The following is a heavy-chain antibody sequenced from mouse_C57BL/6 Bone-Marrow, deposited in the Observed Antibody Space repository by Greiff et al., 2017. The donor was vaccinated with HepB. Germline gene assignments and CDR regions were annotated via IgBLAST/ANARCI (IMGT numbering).Heavy chain of an antibody. Sequence: QVQLQQSGPELVKPGASVKISCKASGYAFSSSWMNWVKQRPGKGLEWIGRIYPGDGDTNYNGKFKGKATLTADTSSSTAYMQLSSLTSEDSAVYFCARELRGYYYAMDYWGQGTSVTVSS. V-gene: IGHV1-82*01. D-gene: IGHD3-1*01. CDR3: ARELRGYYYAMDY. CDR1: GYAFSSSW. J-gene: IGHJ4*01. CDR2: IYPGDGDT.